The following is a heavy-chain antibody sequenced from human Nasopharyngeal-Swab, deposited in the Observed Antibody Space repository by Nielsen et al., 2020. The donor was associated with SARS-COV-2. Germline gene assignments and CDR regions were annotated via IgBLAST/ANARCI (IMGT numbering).Heavy chain of an antibody. J-gene: IGHJ4*02. CDR3: ARASRGTSTRTFDY. CDR2: ISSSSSYI. V-gene: IGHV3-21*01. CDR1: GFTFSSYS. D-gene: IGHD1-1*01. Sequence: GESLKISCAASGFTFSSYSMNWVRQAPGKGLEWVSSISSSSSYIYYADSVKGRFTISRDNAKNSLYLQMNSLRVEDTAVYYCARASRGTSTRTFDYWGQGTLVTVSS.